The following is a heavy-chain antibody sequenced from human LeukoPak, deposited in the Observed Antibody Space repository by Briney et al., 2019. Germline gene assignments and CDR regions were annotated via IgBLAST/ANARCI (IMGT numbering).Heavy chain of an antibody. Sequence: GGSLRLSCAASGFTFSTYAMSWVRQAPGKGLEWVSVIYSGGSTYYADSVKGRFTISRDNSKNTLYLQMNSLRAEDTAVYYCASSYSPRYCSGGSCWYYYYYMDVWGKGTTVTVSS. D-gene: IGHD2-15*01. CDR1: GFTFSTYA. J-gene: IGHJ6*03. CDR3: ASSYSPRYCSGGSCWYYYYYMDV. V-gene: IGHV3-53*01. CDR2: IYSGGST.